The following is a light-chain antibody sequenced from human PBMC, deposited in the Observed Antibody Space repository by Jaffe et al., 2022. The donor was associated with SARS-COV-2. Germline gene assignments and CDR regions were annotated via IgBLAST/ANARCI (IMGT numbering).Light chain of an antibody. CDR1: QSVSSSY. V-gene: IGKV3-20*01. J-gene: IGKJ1*01. Sequence: EIVLTQSPGTLSLSPGERASLSCRASQSVSSSYLAWYQQKPGQAPRLLIYGASSRATGIPDRFSGSGSGTDFTLTISRLEPEDSAVYYCQQYFESSTFGQGTQVEIK. CDR2: GAS. CDR3: QQYFESST.